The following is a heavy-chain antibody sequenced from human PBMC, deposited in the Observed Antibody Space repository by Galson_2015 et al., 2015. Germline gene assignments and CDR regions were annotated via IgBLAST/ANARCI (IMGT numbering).Heavy chain of an antibody. Sequence: QSGAEVKKPGESLKISCKSSGYSFHSYWLGWVRQMPGKGLEWMGIIYPGDSDPEYSPSFQDQVTISADKSISTAYLQWSSLKASDTAIYYCARLGGERATIWTYFDYWGRGTLVTVSP. CDR2: IYPGDSDP. CDR1: GYSFHSYW. J-gene: IGHJ4*02. CDR3: ARLGGERATIWTYFDY. D-gene: IGHD5-24*01. V-gene: IGHV5-51*03.